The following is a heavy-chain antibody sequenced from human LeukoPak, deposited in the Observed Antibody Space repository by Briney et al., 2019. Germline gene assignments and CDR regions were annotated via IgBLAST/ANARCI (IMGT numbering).Heavy chain of an antibody. J-gene: IGHJ4*02. CDR2: IKQDGSEK. V-gene: IGHV3-7*01. Sequence: GGSLRLSCAASGFTFSSYWMSWVRQAPGKGLEWVANIKQDGSEKYYVDSVKGRFTISRDNAKNSLYLQMNSLRAEDTAVYYCARDGYYDFWSGYRNFDYWGQGTLVTVSS. CDR3: ARDGYYDFWSGYRNFDY. CDR1: GFTFSSYW. D-gene: IGHD3-3*01.